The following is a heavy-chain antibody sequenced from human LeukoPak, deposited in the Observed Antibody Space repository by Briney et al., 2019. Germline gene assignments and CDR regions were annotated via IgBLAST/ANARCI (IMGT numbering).Heavy chain of an antibody. Sequence: PGGSLRLSCAASGFTFSSYAMHWVRLAPGKGLEYVSAISSNGGSTYYANSVKGRFTISRDNSKNTLYLQMGSLRAEDMAVYYCARGSLAGSFDYWGQGTLVTVSS. D-gene: IGHD6-19*01. CDR3: ARGSLAGSFDY. V-gene: IGHV3-64*01. CDR1: GFTFSSYA. CDR2: ISSNGGST. J-gene: IGHJ4*02.